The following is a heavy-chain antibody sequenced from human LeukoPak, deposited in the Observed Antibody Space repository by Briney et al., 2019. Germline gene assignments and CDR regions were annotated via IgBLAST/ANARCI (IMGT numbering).Heavy chain of an antibody. Sequence: GGSLRLSCAASGFSFSDAWMSWVRQIPGKGLEWVGRIESKTDGGTTDYAAPVKGRFTISRDDSKNTLYLQMNSLKTEDTVVYYCTTDIGYCSSTSCYGLGYFDYWGQGTLVTVSS. V-gene: IGHV3-15*04. CDR1: GFSFSDAW. J-gene: IGHJ4*02. CDR2: IESKTDGGTT. D-gene: IGHD2-2*03. CDR3: TTDIGYCSSTSCYGLGYFDY.